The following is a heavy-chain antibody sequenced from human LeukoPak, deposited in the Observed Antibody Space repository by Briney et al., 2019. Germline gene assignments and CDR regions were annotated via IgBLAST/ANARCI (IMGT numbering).Heavy chain of an antibody. Sequence: GRSLRLSCAASGFTFSSYAMHWVRQAPGKGLEWVAVISYDGSNKYYADSVKGRFTISRDNSKNTLYLQMNSLRADDTAVYYCAKITMSRGVADYWGQGTLVTVSS. CDR3: AKITMSRGVADY. V-gene: IGHV3-30*04. J-gene: IGHJ4*02. CDR2: ISYDGSNK. D-gene: IGHD3-10*01. CDR1: GFTFSSYA.